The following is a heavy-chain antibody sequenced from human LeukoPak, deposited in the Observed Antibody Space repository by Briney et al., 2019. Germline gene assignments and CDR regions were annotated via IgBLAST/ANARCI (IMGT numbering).Heavy chain of an antibody. CDR2: IWYDGSNK. CDR1: GFTFSSYG. J-gene: IGHJ3*02. V-gene: IGHV3-33*01. CDR3: AREGYYDSSGYYFLDI. D-gene: IGHD3-22*01. Sequence: PGRSLRLSCAASGFTFSSYGMHWVRQAPGKGLEWVAVIWYDGSNKYYADSVKGRFTISRDNSKNTLYLQMNSLRAEDTAVYYCAREGYYDSSGYYFLDIWGQGTMVTVSS.